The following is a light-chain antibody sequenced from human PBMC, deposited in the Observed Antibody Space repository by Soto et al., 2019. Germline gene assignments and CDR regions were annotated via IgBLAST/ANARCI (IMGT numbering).Light chain of an antibody. V-gene: IGKV3-20*01. J-gene: IGKJ5*01. Sequence: ELVLTQSPGTLSLSPGERATLSCRASQSVTSSYLAWYQQKPGQAPRLLIYGASSRATGIPDRFSGSGSGTDFTLTISRLEAEDFAVYYCQQNVSPPITFGQGTRLEI. CDR3: QQNVSPPIT. CDR1: QSVTSSY. CDR2: GAS.